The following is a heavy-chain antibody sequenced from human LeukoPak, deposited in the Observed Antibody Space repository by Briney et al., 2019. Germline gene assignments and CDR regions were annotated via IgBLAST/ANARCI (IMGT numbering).Heavy chain of an antibody. D-gene: IGHD3-16*01. CDR1: AYSISSGYY. CDR2: LSHSGST. V-gene: IGHV4-38-2*02. J-gene: IGHJ3*02. CDR3: ARGGIFGEFDI. Sequence: SETLSLTCTVSAYSISSGYYWGWIRQPPGKGLEWIGSLSHSGSTHCNPSLKSRVTISVDMSKNQFSLKQSSVTAADTAVYYCARGGIFGEFDIWGQGTKVTVSS.